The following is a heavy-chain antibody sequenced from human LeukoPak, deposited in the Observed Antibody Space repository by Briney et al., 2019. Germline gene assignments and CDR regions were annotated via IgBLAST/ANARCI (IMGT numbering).Heavy chain of an antibody. CDR3: AKTADQLLYSKFDF. CDR2: IQYDGSYK. Sequence: GGSLRLSCAASGFTFSNAWISWVRQAPGKGLEWVAFIQYDGSYKFYADSVQGRFSISRDNSKNTLFLQMNSLRAEDTAVYYCAKTADQLLYSKFDFWGQGTLVTVSS. D-gene: IGHD2-2*02. J-gene: IGHJ4*02. CDR1: GFTFSNAW. V-gene: IGHV3-30*02.